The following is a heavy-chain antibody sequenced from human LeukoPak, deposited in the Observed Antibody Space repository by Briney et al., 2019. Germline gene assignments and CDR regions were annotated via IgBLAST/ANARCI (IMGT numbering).Heavy chain of an antibody. V-gene: IGHV3-48*03. CDR1: GFTFSSYE. Sequence: GGSLRLSCAASGFTFSSYEMNWVRQAPGKGLEWVSYISNTGSTIYYADSVKGRFTISRDNAKNSLYLQMNSLRAEDTALYYCARAGPEPALRPFVYWGQGTLVTVSS. CDR2: ISNTGSTI. J-gene: IGHJ4*02. CDR3: ARAGPEPALRPFVY.